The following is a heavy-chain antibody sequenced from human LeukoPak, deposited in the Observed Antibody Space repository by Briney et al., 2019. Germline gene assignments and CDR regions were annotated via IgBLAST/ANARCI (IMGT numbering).Heavy chain of an antibody. CDR3: ARASRAYLVAFDI. Sequence: GASVKVSCKASGGTFSSYAISWVRQAPGQGLEWMGRIIPILGIANYAQKFQGRVTITADKSTSTAYMELSSLRSEDTAVYYCARASRAYLVAFDIWGQGTMVIVSS. V-gene: IGHV1-69*04. J-gene: IGHJ3*02. D-gene: IGHD3-10*01. CDR1: GGTFSSYA. CDR2: IIPILGIA.